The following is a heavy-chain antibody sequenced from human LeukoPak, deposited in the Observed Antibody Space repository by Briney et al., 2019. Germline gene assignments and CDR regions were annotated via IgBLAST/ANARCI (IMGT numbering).Heavy chain of an antibody. CDR2: IYSGGST. J-gene: IGHJ3*02. Sequence: GSLRLSCAASGFTVSSNYMSWVRQAPGKGLEWVSVIYSGGSTYYADSVKGRFTISRDNSKNTLYLQMNSLRAEDTAVYYCAKDQGYSGSSDAFDIWGQGTMVTVSS. V-gene: IGHV3-53*01. CDR3: AKDQGYSGSSDAFDI. CDR1: GFTVSSNY. D-gene: IGHD1-26*01.